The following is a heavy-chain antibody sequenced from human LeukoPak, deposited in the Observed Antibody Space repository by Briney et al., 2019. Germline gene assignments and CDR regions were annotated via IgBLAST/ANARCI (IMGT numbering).Heavy chain of an antibody. CDR2: IYCSGST. J-gene: IGHJ4*02. V-gene: IGHV4-59*08. CDR1: GGSISSYY. CDR3: ARREGYGGTSTFDY. Sequence: SETLSLTCTVSGGSISSYYWSWIRQPPGKGLEGIGYIYCSGSTNYNPSLKSRVTISVDTSKNQFSLKLSSVTAADTAVYYCARREGYGGTSTFDYWGQGTLVTVSS. D-gene: IGHD4-23*01.